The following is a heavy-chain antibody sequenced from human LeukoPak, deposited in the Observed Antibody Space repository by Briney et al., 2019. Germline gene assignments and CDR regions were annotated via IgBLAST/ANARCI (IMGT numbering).Heavy chain of an antibody. CDR2: IYTSGST. Sequence: SQTLSLTCTVSGGSISSGSYYWSWIRQPAGKGLEWIGRIYTSGSTNYNPSLKSRVTISVDTSKNQFSLKLSSVTAADTAVYYCARVTGNMELPDAFDIWGQGTMVTVSS. CDR3: ARVTGNMELPDAFDI. D-gene: IGHD1-26*01. V-gene: IGHV4-61*02. J-gene: IGHJ3*02. CDR1: GGSISSGSYY.